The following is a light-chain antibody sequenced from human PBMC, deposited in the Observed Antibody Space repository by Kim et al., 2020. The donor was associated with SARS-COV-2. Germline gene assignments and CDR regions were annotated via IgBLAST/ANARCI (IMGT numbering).Light chain of an antibody. CDR3: QHAHGDRA. CDR1: QPINIY. J-gene: IGKJ1*01. Sequence: SAPIGDRVTITCRASQPINIYLNWYQQKPGKAPNLLIYSASRLQSGVPSRFSGSASGTDFTLTISSLQPEDFVTYYWQHAHGDRAFGQETKLDIK. V-gene: IGKV1-39*01. CDR2: SAS.